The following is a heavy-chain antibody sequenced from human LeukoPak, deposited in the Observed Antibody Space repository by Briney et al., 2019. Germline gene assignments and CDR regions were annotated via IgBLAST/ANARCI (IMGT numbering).Heavy chain of an antibody. Sequence: PGGSLRLSCAASGFTFSSYAMSWVRQAPGKGLEWVSAISGSGGSTYYADSVKGRFTISRDNSKNTLYLQMNSLRAEDTAVYYCTKDLYYYDRSGDLPTHDAFDTWGQGTMFTVSS. J-gene: IGHJ3*02. CDR2: ISGSGGST. CDR1: GFTFSSYA. D-gene: IGHD3-22*01. V-gene: IGHV3-23*01. CDR3: TKDLYYYDRSGDLPTHDAFDT.